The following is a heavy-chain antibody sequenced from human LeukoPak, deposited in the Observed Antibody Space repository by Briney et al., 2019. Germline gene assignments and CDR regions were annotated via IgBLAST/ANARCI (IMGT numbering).Heavy chain of an antibody. J-gene: IGHJ6*02. CDR3: ARPHGFGNRYGMGV. CDR2: IWYDGSNK. V-gene: IGHV3-33*01. D-gene: IGHD3-16*01. CDR1: GFTFSSYG. Sequence: GGSLRLSCAASGFTFSSYGMHWVRQAPGKGLEWVAVIWYDGSNKYYADSVKGRFTISRDNSKNTLYLQMNSLRAEDTAVYYCARPHGFGNRYGMGVWGQGTTVTVSS.